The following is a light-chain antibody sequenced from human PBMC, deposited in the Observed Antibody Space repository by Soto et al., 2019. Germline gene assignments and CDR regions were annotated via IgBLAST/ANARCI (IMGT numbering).Light chain of an antibody. CDR3: CSYAGSSTLVV. J-gene: IGLJ2*01. CDR1: SSDIGGLNY. Sequence: QSALTQPASVSGSPGQSITIPCSGRSSDIGGLNYVSWYQQHPGKVPKLIIYKVDNRPSGISDRFSASKSGNTASLTISGLQDEDEDDYYCCSYAGSSTLVVFGGGTKLTVL. CDR2: KVD. V-gene: IGLV2-23*02.